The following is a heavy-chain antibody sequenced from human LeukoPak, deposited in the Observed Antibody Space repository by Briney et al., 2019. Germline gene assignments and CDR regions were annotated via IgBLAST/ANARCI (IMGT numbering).Heavy chain of an antibody. CDR3: ARLASITVVRGLFFDY. CDR2: IYHSGST. J-gene: IGHJ4*02. CDR1: GYSISSGYY. D-gene: IGHD3-10*01. Sequence: PSQTLSLTCAVSGYSISSGYYWGWIRQPPGKGLEWIGSIYHSGSTSYNPSLESRVTITVDTSHNQFSLKLSSMTAAAAAFYCCARLASITVVRGLFFDYWGQATLVTVSS. V-gene: IGHV4-38-2*01.